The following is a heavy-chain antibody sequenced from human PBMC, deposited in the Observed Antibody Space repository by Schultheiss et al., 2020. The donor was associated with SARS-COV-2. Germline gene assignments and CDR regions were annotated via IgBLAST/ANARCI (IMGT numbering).Heavy chain of an antibody. CDR2: ISSSSSTI. D-gene: IGHD3-10*01. J-gene: IGHJ6*02. V-gene: IGHV3-48*04. CDR1: GFTFSSYS. CDR3: ARAQPPIMVQGVITHYYYYGMDV. Sequence: GGSLRLSCAASGFTFSSYSMNWVRQAPGKGLEWVSYISSSSSTIYFADSVKGRFTISRDNAKNSLYLQMNSLRAEDTAVYYCARAQPPIMVQGVITHYYYYGMDVWGQGTTVTVSS.